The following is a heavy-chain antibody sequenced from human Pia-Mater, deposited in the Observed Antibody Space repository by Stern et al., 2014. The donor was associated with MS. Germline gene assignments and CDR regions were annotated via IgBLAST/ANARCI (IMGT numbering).Heavy chain of an antibody. D-gene: IGHD5-24*01. V-gene: IGHV1-69*06. Sequence: QVQLGQSGAEVKKPGSSVKVSCKASGGTFSSYAISWVRQAPGQGLERMGGIIPIFGTANYAQKFQGRVTITADKSPSTAYMELSSLRSEDTAVYYCARDYGMTTTTGAFDIWGQGTMVTVSS. J-gene: IGHJ3*02. CDR2: IIPIFGTA. CDR3: ARDYGMTTTTGAFDI. CDR1: GGTFSSYA.